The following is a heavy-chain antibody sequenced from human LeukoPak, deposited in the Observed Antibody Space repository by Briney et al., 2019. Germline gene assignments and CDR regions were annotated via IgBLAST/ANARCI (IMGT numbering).Heavy chain of an antibody. CDR1: GFTFSSYG. V-gene: IGHV3-48*04. Sequence: GGSLRLSCAASGFTFSSYGMHWVRQAPGKGLEWVAFITSSGGTIYYADSVKGRFTISRDNAKKSLYLQMKSLRVEDTAIYYCAREGISAVGEHWGQGTLVTVSS. D-gene: IGHD6-13*01. CDR2: ITSSGGTI. J-gene: IGHJ1*01. CDR3: AREGISAVGEH.